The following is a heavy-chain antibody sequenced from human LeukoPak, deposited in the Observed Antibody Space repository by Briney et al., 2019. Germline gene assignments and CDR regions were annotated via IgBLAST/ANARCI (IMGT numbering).Heavy chain of an antibody. Sequence: SPSETLSLTCTVSGGSISSSSYYWGWIRQPPGKGLEWIGSIYYSGSTYYNPSLKSRVTISVDTSKNQFSLKLSSVTAADTAVYYCAREIVVGAAYFDYWGQGTLVTVSS. J-gene: IGHJ4*02. CDR1: GGSISSSSYY. V-gene: IGHV4-39*02. CDR2: IYYSGST. D-gene: IGHD1-26*01. CDR3: AREIVVGAAYFDY.